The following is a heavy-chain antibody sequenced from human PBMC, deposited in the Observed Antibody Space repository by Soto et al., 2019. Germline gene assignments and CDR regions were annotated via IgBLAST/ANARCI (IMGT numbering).Heavy chain of an antibody. J-gene: IGHJ6*02. D-gene: IGHD2-2*01. V-gene: IGHV1-18*04. CDR1: GYTFTSYG. CDR3: ARGPPFRAPDIVVVPAAISYYYYGMDV. CDR2: ISAYNGNT. Sequence: GASVKVSCKASGYTFTSYGISWVRQAPGQGLEWMGWISAYNGNTNYAQKLQGRVTMTTDTSTSTAYMELRSLRSDDTAVYYCARGPPFRAPDIVVVPAAISYYYYGMDVWGQGTTVTVSS.